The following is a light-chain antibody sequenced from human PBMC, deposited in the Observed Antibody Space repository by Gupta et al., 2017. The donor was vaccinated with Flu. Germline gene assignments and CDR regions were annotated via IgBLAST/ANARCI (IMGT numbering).Light chain of an antibody. CDR1: SSDVGGYTY. V-gene: IGLV2-14*01. J-gene: IGLJ3*02. Sequence: SALTQPASVSGSPGQSITISCTGTSSDVGGYTYVSWYQQYPGKAPKLMIYEVSNRPSGVSNRFSGSKSANTASLTISGLQAEDEANYYCSSFTSTSTWVFGGGTKLTVL. CDR3: SSFTSTSTWV. CDR2: EVS.